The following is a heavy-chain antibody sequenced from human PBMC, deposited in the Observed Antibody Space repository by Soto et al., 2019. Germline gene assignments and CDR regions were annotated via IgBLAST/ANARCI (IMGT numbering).Heavy chain of an antibody. CDR3: AKGGAGKVEKKAYYYYGMDV. V-gene: IGHV3-30*18. CDR2: ISYDGSNK. J-gene: IGHJ6*02. D-gene: IGHD2-15*01. Sequence: VAVISYDGSNKYYADSVKGRFTISRDNSKNTLYLQMNSLRAEDTAVYYCAKGGAGKVEKKAYYYYGMDVWGQGTTVTVSS.